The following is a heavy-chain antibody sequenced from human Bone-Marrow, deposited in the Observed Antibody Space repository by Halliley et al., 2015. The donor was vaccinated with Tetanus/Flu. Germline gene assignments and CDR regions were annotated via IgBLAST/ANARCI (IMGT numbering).Heavy chain of an antibody. CDR3: ARDLSRSGYDSGPLDY. D-gene: IGHD5-12*01. Sequence: ISYDGVYKWYADSVKGRFTISRDNSKNTVYLQMNRLRVEDTALYSCARDLSRSGYDSGPLDYRGQGTLLTVSS. J-gene: IGHJ4*02. CDR2: ISYDGVYK. V-gene: IGHV3-30-3*01.